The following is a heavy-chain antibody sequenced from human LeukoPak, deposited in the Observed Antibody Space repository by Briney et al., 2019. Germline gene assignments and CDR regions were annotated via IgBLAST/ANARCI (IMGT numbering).Heavy chain of an antibody. CDR3: ARVPRSYSSSWYFNWFDP. Sequence: GASVNVSCKASGYTFASYGVSWVRQAPGQGLEWMGGIIPIFGTANYAQKFQGRVTITADESTSTAYMELSSLRSEDTAVYYCARVPRSYSSSWYFNWFDPWGQGTLVTVSS. CDR2: IIPIFGTA. J-gene: IGHJ5*02. CDR1: GYTFASYG. V-gene: IGHV1-69*13. D-gene: IGHD6-13*01.